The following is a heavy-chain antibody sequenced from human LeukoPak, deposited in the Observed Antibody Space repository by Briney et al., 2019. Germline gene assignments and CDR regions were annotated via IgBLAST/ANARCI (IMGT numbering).Heavy chain of an antibody. D-gene: IGHD2-2*01. CDR1: GYTFTSYG. CDR3: ARVVRPAAKNWFDP. CDR2: ISAYNGNT. Sequence: ASVKVSCKASGYTFTSYGISWVRQAPGQGLEWMGWISAYNGNTNYAQKLQGRVTMTTDTSTSTAYMELRSLRSDDTAVYYCARVVRPAAKNWFDPWGQGTLVTVSS. J-gene: IGHJ5*02. V-gene: IGHV1-18*01.